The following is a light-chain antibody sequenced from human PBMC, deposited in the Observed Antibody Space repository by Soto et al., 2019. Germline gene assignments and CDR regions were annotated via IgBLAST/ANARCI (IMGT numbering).Light chain of an antibody. V-gene: IGLV4-69*01. J-gene: IGLJ2*01. CDR2: LNSDGSH. Sequence: QLVLTQSPSASASLGASVKLTCTLRSGHSSYAIAWHQQQPEKGPRYLMKLNSDGSHSKGDGIPDRFSGSSSGAERYLTISSLQSEDGADYYCQPGGNGIVIFGGGTKLTVL. CDR1: SGHSSYA. CDR3: QPGGNGIVI.